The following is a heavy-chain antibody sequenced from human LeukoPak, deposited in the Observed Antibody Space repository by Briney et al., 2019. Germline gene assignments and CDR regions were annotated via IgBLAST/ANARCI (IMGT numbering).Heavy chain of an antibody. V-gene: IGHV1-18*01. CDR1: GYTFTSYG. CDR3: ARVPWGVEFDP. J-gene: IGHJ5*02. D-gene: IGHD3-10*01. CDR2: ISAYNGNT. Sequence: ASVKVSCKASGYTFTSYGISWVRQAPGQGLEWMGWISAYNGNTNYAQKLQGRVTMTRNTSISTAYMELSSLRSEDTAVYYCARVPWGVEFDPWGQGTLVTVSP.